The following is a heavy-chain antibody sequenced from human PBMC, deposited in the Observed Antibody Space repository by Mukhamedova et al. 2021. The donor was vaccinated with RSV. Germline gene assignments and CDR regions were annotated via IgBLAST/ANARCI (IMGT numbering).Heavy chain of an antibody. D-gene: IGHD3-22*01. V-gene: IGHV3-21*01. CDR2: SYI. Sequence: SYIYYADSVKGRFTISRDNAKNSLYLQMNSLRAEDTAVYYCARDRWYYYDSSGISPHDYRGQGTLVTVSS. CDR3: ARDRWYYYDSSGISPHDY. J-gene: IGHJ4*02.